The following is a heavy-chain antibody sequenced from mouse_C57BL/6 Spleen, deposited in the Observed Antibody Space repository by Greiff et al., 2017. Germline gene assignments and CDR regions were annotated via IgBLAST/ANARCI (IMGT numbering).Heavy chain of an antibody. Sequence: VQLQQSGPGLVKPGASVKLSCTASGYSFTGYNMTWVKQSNGKSLEWIGVINPNYGTTSYNQKFKGKATLTVDQSSSPAYMQLNSLTSEDSAVYYCARVYYGNDGYFGVWGTGTTVTVSA. CDR3: ARVYYGNDGYFGV. V-gene: IGHV1-39*01. D-gene: IGHD2-2*01. CDR1: GYSFTGYN. CDR2: INPNYGTT. J-gene: IGHJ1*03.